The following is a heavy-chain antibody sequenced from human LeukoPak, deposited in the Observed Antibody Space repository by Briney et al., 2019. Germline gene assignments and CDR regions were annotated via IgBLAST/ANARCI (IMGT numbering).Heavy chain of an antibody. CDR1: GYSISSGYY. J-gene: IGHJ4*02. D-gene: IGHD3-3*01. CDR2: IYHSGST. V-gene: IGHV4-38-2*01. Sequence: SETLSLTCAVSGYSISSGYYWGWIRQPPGKGLEWIGSIYHSGSTYYNPSLKSRVTISVDTSKNQFSLKLSSVTAADTAVYYCARLSTMFGVAKGTFDYWGQGTLVTVSS. CDR3: ARLSTMFGVAKGTFDY.